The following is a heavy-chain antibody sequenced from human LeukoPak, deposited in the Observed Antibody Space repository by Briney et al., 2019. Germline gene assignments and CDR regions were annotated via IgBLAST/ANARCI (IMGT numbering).Heavy chain of an antibody. V-gene: IGHV4-31*03. CDR3: ARGARFFAYYDY. CDR1: DGSISGDNYY. Sequence: SETLSLTCTVSDGSISGDNYYWSWIRQLPGKGLEWIGYIYNGGTTYYNPSLKSRVIISVDTSKNQFSLKLKSVTAADTAMYYCARGARFFAYYDYWGQGTLVTVSS. CDR2: IYNGGTT. D-gene: IGHD2-21*01. J-gene: IGHJ4*02.